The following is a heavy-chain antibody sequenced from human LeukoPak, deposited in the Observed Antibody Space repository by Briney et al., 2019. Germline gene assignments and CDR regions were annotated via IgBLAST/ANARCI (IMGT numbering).Heavy chain of an antibody. CDR2: ISGRDSNT. Sequence: PGGSLRLSCAASGFTFSSNGMSWVRQAPGKGLEWVSTISGRDSNTYYADSVKGRFTISRDNSKNTLSLEMNSLRADDTATYYCARDAGGAWPFDYWGQGTRVIVSS. D-gene: IGHD4-17*01. V-gene: IGHV3-23*01. CDR1: GFTFSSNG. CDR3: ARDAGGAWPFDY. J-gene: IGHJ4*02.